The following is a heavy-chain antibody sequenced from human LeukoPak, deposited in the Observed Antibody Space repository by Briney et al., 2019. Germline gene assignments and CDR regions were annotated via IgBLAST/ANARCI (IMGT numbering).Heavy chain of an antibody. D-gene: IGHD2-2*01. CDR1: GFTFSSYG. V-gene: IGHV3-21*01. CDR3: ARSTNDIVVVPAAGFDY. J-gene: IGHJ4*02. Sequence: PGGSLRLSCAASGFTFSSYGMHWVRQAPGKGLEWVSSISSSSSYIYCADSVKGRFTISRDNAKNSLYLQMNSLRAEDTAVYYCARSTNDIVVVPAAGFDYWGQGTLVTVSS. CDR2: ISSSSSYI.